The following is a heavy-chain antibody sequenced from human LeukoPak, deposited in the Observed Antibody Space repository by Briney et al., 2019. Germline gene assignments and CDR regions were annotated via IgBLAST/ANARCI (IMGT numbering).Heavy chain of an antibody. J-gene: IGHJ4*02. CDR3: SRGRYYLDA. Sequence: GGSLRLSCAASGNYWMHWVRQVPGKGLVWVSRFNSDGRSTYYADSVKGRFTISRDNAKNTLYLQMNSLRAEDTAVYYCSRGRYYLDAWGQGTLVTVSS. V-gene: IGHV3-74*01. D-gene: IGHD4-17*01. CDR2: FNSDGRST. CDR1: GNYW.